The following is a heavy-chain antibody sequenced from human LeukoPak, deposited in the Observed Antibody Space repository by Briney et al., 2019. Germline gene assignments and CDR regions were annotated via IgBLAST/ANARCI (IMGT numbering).Heavy chain of an antibody. Sequence: PSETLSLTCTVSGGSISSYYWSWIRQPPGKGLEWIGYIYYSGSTNYNPSLKSRVTISVDTSKNQLSLKLSSVTAADTAVYYCARWYDGSGYPFKGVSYYFDYWGQGTLVTVSS. D-gene: IGHD3-22*01. V-gene: IGHV4-59*01. CDR2: IYYSGST. CDR3: ARWYDGSGYPFKGVSYYFDY. J-gene: IGHJ4*02. CDR1: GGSISSYY.